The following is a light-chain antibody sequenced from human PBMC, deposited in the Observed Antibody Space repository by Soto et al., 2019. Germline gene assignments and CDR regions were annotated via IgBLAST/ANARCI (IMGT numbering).Light chain of an antibody. Sequence: QSVLTQPASVSGSPGRSLPISCPEPSRDVGGYNYVSWYQQHPGKAPKLMIYDVSNRPSGVSIRFSGSKSGNTASLTISGLQAEDEADYYCSSYTSSSTGVFGGVTKLTVL. CDR3: SSYTSSSTGV. J-gene: IGLJ3*02. V-gene: IGLV2-14*01. CDR1: SRDVGGYNY. CDR2: DVS.